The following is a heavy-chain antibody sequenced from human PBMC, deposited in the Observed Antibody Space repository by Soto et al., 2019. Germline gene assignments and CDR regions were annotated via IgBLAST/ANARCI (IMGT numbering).Heavy chain of an antibody. CDR3: ARINDDYYDSSGYCSGRNWYFDL. J-gene: IGHJ2*01. CDR1: GFSLSDARRC. CDR2: MFSNDEK. V-gene: IGHV2-26*01. D-gene: IGHD3-22*01. Sequence: QVTLKESGPVLVKPTETLTLPCTVSGFSLSDARRCVSWIRQPPGKALQGLAHMFSNDEKSYSTSLKSRLTISKHTSKSQVVLNMTNMDPVDTATYYCARINDDYYDSSGYCSGRNWYFDLWGRGTLVTVSS.